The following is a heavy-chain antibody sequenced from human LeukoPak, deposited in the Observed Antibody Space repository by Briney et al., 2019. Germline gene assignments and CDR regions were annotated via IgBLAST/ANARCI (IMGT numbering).Heavy chain of an antibody. Sequence: GESLKISCKGSGYSFTNYWIGWVRQMPGKGLEWMGIICSGDSDTRYSPSFQGQVTISADKSISTAYLQWSSLKASDTAMYYCARPLMKSGGGYWYFDLWGRGTLVTVSS. CDR3: ARPLMKSGGGYWYFDL. CDR2: ICSGDSDT. V-gene: IGHV5-51*01. CDR1: GYSFTNYW. D-gene: IGHD3-16*01. J-gene: IGHJ2*01.